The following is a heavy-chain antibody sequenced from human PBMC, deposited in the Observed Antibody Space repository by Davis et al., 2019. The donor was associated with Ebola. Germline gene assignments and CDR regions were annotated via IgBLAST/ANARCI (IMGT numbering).Heavy chain of an antibody. CDR3: ARHGSIAAAGIVSAVLYYFDY. J-gene: IGHJ4*02. CDR2: IYPGDSDT. D-gene: IGHD6-13*01. V-gene: IGHV5-51*01. CDR1: GYSFTSYW. Sequence: PGGSLRLSCKGSGYSFTSYWIGWVRQMPGKGLEWMGIIYPGDSDTRYSPSFQGQVTISADKSISTAYLQWSSLKASDTAMYYCARHGSIAAAGIVSAVLYYFDYWGQGTLVTVSS.